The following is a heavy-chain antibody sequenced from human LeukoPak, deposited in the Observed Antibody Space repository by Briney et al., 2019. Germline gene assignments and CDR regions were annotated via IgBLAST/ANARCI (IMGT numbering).Heavy chain of an antibody. CDR1: GFTFSDHY. CDR3: TTTTTVVTGY. J-gene: IGHJ4*02. Sequence: PGGSLRLSCAASGFTFSDHYMDWVRQAPGKGLEWVGRIRNKANSYTTEYAASVKGRFTISRDDSKNSLYLQMNSLKTEDTAVYYCTTTTTVVTGYWGQGTLVSVSS. D-gene: IGHD4-23*01. CDR2: IRNKANSYTT. V-gene: IGHV3-72*01.